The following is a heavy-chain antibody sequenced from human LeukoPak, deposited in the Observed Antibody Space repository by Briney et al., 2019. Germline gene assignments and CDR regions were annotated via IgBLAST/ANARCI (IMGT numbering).Heavy chain of an antibody. V-gene: IGHV3-20*04. CDR3: AKVGAAGTHIDY. Sequence: GGSLRLSCTASGFSFNEHGMSWVRQVPGKGLEWVSGINWSGGSTGYADPLRGRFTISRDNAKNSLYLQMNSLRAEDTAVYYCAKVGAAGTHIDYWGQGTLVTVSS. CDR2: INWSGGST. D-gene: IGHD6-13*01. J-gene: IGHJ4*02. CDR1: GFSFNEHG.